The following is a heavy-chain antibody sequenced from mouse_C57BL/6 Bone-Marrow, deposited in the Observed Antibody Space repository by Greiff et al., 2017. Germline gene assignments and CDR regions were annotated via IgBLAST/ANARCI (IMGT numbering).Heavy chain of an antibody. Sequence: QVQLQQSGAELVRPGASVTLSCKASGYTFTDYEMHWVKQTPVHGLEWIGAIDPETGGTAYNQKFKGKAILTADKSSSTAYMELRSLTSEDSAVYYCTREGLYYYGSSYFAYWGQGTLVTVSA. V-gene: IGHV1-15*01. CDR1: GYTFTDYE. D-gene: IGHD1-1*01. CDR3: TREGLYYYGSSYFAY. CDR2: IDPETGGT. J-gene: IGHJ3*01.